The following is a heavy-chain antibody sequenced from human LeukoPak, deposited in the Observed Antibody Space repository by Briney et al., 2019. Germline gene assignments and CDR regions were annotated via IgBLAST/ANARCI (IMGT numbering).Heavy chain of an antibody. CDR1: GGSISSSSYY. V-gene: IGHV4-39*07. Sequence: SETLSLTCTVSGGSISSSSYYWGWIRQPPGNGLEWIGSIYYSGSTYYNPSLKSRVTISVDTSKNQFSLKLSSVTAADTAVYYCARENTIFGVTGHWFDPWGQGTLVTVSS. CDR2: IYYSGST. J-gene: IGHJ5*02. D-gene: IGHD3-3*01. CDR3: ARENTIFGVTGHWFDP.